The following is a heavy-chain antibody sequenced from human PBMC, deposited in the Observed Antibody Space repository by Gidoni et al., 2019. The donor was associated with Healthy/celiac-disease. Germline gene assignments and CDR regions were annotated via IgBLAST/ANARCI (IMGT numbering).Heavy chain of an antibody. CDR2: IIPILGIA. J-gene: IGHJ4*02. D-gene: IGHD3-10*01. CDR1: GGTFSSYT. V-gene: IGHV1-69*02. Sequence: QVQLVQSGAEVKKPGSSVKVSCKASGGTFSSYTISWVRQAPGQGLEWMGRIIPILGIANYAQKFQGRVTITADKSTSTAYMELSSLRSEDTAVYYCASNYYGSGSLDYWGQGTLVTVSS. CDR3: ASNYYGSGSLDY.